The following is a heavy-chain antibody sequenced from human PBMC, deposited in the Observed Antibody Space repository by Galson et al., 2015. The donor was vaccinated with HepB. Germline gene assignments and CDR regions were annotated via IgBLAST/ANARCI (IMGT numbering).Heavy chain of an antibody. CDR1: GYTFTGYY. CDR2: INPNSGGT. CDR3: ARGSIRVAGTVENFDY. J-gene: IGHJ4*02. Sequence: SVKVSCKASGYTFTGYYMHWVRQAPGQGLEWMGWINPNSGGTNYAQKFQGWVTMTRDTSITTAYMELSRLRSDDTAVYYCARGSIRVAGTVENFDYWGQGTLVTVSS. D-gene: IGHD6-19*01. V-gene: IGHV1-2*04.